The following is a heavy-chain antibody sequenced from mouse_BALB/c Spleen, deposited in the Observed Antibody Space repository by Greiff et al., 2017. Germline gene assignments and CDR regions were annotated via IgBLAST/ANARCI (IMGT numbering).Heavy chain of an antibody. CDR3: ARSGYRYDGYYFDY. Sequence: VQLQQSGAELVRPGTSVKISCKASGYTFTNYWLGWVKQRPGHRLEWIGDIYPGGGYTNYNEKFKGKATLTADTSSSTAYMQLSSLTSEDSAVYFCARSGYRYDGYYFDYWGQGTTLTVSS. J-gene: IGHJ2*01. D-gene: IGHD2-14*01. CDR2: IYPGGGYT. CDR1: GYTFTNYW. V-gene: IGHV1-63*02.